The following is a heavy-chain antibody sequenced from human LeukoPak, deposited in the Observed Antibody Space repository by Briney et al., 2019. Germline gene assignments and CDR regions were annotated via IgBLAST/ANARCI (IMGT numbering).Heavy chain of an antibody. CDR3: AREPPGY. Sequence: SQTLSLTCTVSGGSVTSGNYYWNWIRQPAGKGLEWIERIYTNGGASYNPSRKSRVTISIDASKNQFSLKLSSVTAADTAVYSCAREPPGYWGQGILVTVSS. CDR1: GGSVTSGNYY. V-gene: IGHV4-61*02. CDR2: IYTNGGA. J-gene: IGHJ4*02.